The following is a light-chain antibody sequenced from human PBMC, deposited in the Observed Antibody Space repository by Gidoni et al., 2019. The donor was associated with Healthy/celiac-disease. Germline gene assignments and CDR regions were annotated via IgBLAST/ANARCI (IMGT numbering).Light chain of an antibody. V-gene: IGKV1-39*01. CDR2: AAS. Sequence: DIQMTQSPSSLSASVGDRVTITCRARQSISSSLNWYRQKPGKAPKHLLYAASSLQSGDPSRLSSSGSGTDFTLTICSLQPEDFATFYCQQSYSTRLTFGGXTKVEIK. CDR3: QQSYSTRLT. CDR1: QSISSS. J-gene: IGKJ4*01.